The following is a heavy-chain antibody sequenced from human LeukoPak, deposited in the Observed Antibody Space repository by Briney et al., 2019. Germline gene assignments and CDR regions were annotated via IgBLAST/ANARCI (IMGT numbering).Heavy chain of an antibody. D-gene: IGHD3-10*01. Sequence: PSETLSLTCTVSGGSFSNYYWSWMRQPPGKGLEWIACIHYSGSTNYNPSLKSRVTISMDTPKNQLSLKLTSVTAADTAVYYCARGGSGTYYNWVGWFDPWGQGSLVTVSS. V-gene: IGHV4-59*01. CDR1: GGSFSNYY. J-gene: IGHJ5*02. CDR3: ARGGSGTYYNWVGWFDP. CDR2: IHYSGST.